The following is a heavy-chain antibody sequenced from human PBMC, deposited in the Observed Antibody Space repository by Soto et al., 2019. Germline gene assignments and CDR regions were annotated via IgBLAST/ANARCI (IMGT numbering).Heavy chain of an antibody. Sequence: PGGSLRLSCAASGFTFSSYAMSWVRQAPGKGLEWVSAISGSGGSTYYADSVKGRFTISRDSSKNTLYLQMNSLRAEDTAVYYCAKMGMYYDFWSGYYPTDWFDPWGQGTLVTVS. CDR1: GFTFSSYA. CDR3: AKMGMYYDFWSGYYPTDWFDP. V-gene: IGHV3-23*01. CDR2: ISGSGGST. J-gene: IGHJ5*02. D-gene: IGHD3-3*01.